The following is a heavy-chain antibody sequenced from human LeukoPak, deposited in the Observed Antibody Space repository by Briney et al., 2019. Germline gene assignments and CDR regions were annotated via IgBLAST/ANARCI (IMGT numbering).Heavy chain of an antibody. CDR1: GYSSTNYW. D-gene: IGHD3-22*01. J-gene: IGHJ5*02. Sequence: GESLKISCKGSGYSSTNYWIGWVRQMPGKGLEWMGIIYPGDSDTRYSPSFQGQVTISADKSISTAYLQWSSLKASDTAMYYCARIQDYYDPRGGFDPWGQGTLVTVSS. CDR2: IYPGDSDT. V-gene: IGHV5-51*01. CDR3: ARIQDYYDPRGGFDP.